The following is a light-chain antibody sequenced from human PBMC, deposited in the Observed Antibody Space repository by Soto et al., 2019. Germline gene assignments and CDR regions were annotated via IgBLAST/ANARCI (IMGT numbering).Light chain of an antibody. CDR1: SSDVGAYYS. V-gene: IGLV2-14*01. CDR3: SSYTSGSSHYV. CDR2: GVT. J-gene: IGLJ1*01. Sequence: QSALTQPASVSGSPGQSITISCTGTSSDVGAYYSVSWYQHHPGKAPKLIIYGVTNRPSGVSHRFSGSKSGNTASLTISGLQAEDEADYHCSSYTSGSSHYVFGPGTKLTVL.